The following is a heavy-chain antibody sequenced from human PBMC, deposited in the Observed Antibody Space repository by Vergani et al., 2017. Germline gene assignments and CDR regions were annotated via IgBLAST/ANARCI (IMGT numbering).Heavy chain of an antibody. V-gene: IGHV5-51*01. Sequence: EVQLVPSGAEVKKPGESLKISCKGSGYSFTSYWIGWVRQMPGKGLEWMGIIYPGDSDTRYSPSFQGQVTISADKSISTAYLQWSSLKASDTSMYDCARPTYYYDSSGYSQEDAFDIWGQGTMVTVSS. CDR1: GYSFTSYW. J-gene: IGHJ3*02. D-gene: IGHD3-22*01. CDR2: IYPGDSDT. CDR3: ARPTYYYDSSGYSQEDAFDI.